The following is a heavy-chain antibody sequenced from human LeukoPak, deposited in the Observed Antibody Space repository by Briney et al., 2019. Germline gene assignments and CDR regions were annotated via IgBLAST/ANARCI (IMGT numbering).Heavy chain of an antibody. V-gene: IGHV3-30*02. Sequence: PGGSLRLSCATSGFTFSNYWMSWVRQAPGKGLEWVAFIRYDGSNKYYADSVKGRFTISRDNSKNTLYLQMNSLRAEDTAVYYCAKDQSYFVDYWGQGTLVTVSS. CDR3: AKDQSYFVDY. J-gene: IGHJ4*02. CDR2: IRYDGSNK. CDR1: GFTFSNYW. D-gene: IGHD1-26*01.